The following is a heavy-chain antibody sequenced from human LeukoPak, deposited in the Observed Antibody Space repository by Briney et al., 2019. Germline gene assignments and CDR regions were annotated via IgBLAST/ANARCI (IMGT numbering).Heavy chain of an antibody. CDR2: IYYSGST. V-gene: IGHV4-31*03. CDR3: AREIVTTVSSPNWFDP. J-gene: IGHJ5*02. CDR1: GGSISSGGYY. Sequence: SQTLSLTCTVSGGSISSGGYYWSWIRQHPGKGLEWIGYIYYSGSTYYNPSLKSRVTISVDTSKNQFSLKLSSVTAADTAVYYCAREIVTTVSSPNWFDPWGRGTLVTVSS. D-gene: IGHD4-11*01.